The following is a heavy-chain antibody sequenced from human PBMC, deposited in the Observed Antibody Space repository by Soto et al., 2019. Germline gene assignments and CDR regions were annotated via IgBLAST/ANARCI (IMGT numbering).Heavy chain of an antibody. J-gene: IGHJ3*02. V-gene: IGHV3-30*18. CDR1: GFTFSSYG. CDR3: AKGDCGGDCYSFDAFDI. CDR2: ISYDGSNK. Sequence: QVQLVESGGGVVQPGRSLRLSCAASGFTFSSYGMHWVRQAPGKGLEWVAVISYDGSNKYYADSVKGRFTISRDNSKNTLYLQMNSLRAEDTGVYYCAKGDCGGDCYSFDAFDIWGQGTMVTVSS. D-gene: IGHD2-21*02.